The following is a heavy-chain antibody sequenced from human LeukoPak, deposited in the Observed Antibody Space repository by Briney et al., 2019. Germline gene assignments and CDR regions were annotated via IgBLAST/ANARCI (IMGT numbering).Heavy chain of an antibody. CDR3: ARGSEGTMVRGVIPNWFDP. D-gene: IGHD3-10*01. Sequence: ASVKVSCKASGYTFTSYGISWVRQAPGQGLEWMGWISAYNGNTNYAQKLQGRVTMTTDTSTSTAYMELRSLRSDDTAVYYCARGSEGTMVRGVIPNWFDPWGQGTLVTVSS. CDR2: ISAYNGNT. V-gene: IGHV1-18*01. J-gene: IGHJ5*02. CDR1: GYTFTSYG.